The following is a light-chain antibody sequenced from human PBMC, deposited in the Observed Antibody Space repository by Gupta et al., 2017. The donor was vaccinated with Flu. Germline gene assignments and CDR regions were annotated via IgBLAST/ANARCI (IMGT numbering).Light chain of an antibody. CDR3: QHYDNVPYT. Sequence: DIQMTQSPSSLSASVGDRITITCQASQDISTFLNWYQQKPGKAPKLLISDVSNLRTGVPSRFSGSGSGTYFTFTISSLQPEDIATYYCQHYDNVPYTFGQGTKLEI. CDR1: QDISTF. J-gene: IGKJ2*01. V-gene: IGKV1-33*01. CDR2: DVS.